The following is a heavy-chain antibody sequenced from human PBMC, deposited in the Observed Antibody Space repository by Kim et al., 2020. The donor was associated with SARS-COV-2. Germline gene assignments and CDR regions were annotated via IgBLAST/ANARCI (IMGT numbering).Heavy chain of an antibody. D-gene: IGHD6-13*01. CDR3: ARDFVAAAGTHVYGMDV. J-gene: IGHJ6*02. V-gene: IGHV4-61*01. Sequence: SETLSLTCTVSGGSVSSGSYYWSWIRQPPGKGLEWIGYIYYSGSTNYNPSLKSRVTISVDTSKNQFSLKLSSVTAADTAVYYCARDFVAAAGTHVYGMDVWGQGTTVTVSS. CDR2: IYYSGST. CDR1: GGSVSSGSYY.